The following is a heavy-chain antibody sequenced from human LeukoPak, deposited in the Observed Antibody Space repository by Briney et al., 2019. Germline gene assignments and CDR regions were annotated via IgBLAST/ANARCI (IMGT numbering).Heavy chain of an antibody. D-gene: IGHD6-13*01. V-gene: IGHV3-21*01. Sequence: GGSLRLSCAASGFTFSSYSMNWVRQAPGKGLEWVSSISGSSSYIYYADSMKGRFTISRDNAKNSMYLQMYSLRAEDTAVYYCARGPKYISATGPYYFDYWGQGTPVTVSS. CDR2: ISGSSSYI. CDR1: GFTFSSYS. CDR3: ARGPKYISATGPYYFDY. J-gene: IGHJ4*02.